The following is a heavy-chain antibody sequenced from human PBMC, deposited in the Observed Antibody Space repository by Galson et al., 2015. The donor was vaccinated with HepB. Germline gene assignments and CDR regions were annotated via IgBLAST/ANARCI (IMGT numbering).Heavy chain of an antibody. J-gene: IGHJ6*02. Sequence: SLRLSCAASGFNVSSNYMSWVRQAPGKGLEWVSVIYSGGSSYYTDSVKGRFTISRDNAKNTLYLQMNSLRAEDTAVYYCARGATSGYPSYYYYYTMDVWGQGTTVTVSS. CDR1: GFNVSSNY. CDR3: ARGATSGYPSYYYYYTMDV. CDR2: IYSGGSS. D-gene: IGHD3-22*01. V-gene: IGHV3-53*01.